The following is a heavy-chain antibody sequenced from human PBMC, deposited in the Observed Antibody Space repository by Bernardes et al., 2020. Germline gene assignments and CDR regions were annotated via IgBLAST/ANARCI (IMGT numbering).Heavy chain of an antibody. J-gene: IGHJ4*02. V-gene: IGHV1-2*06. Sequence: ASVKVSCKASGYTFTAYYMHWVRQAPGQGLEWMGRINPNSGGTNYAQKFQGRVTMTRDTSISTAYMELSRLRSDDTAVYYCARDRSTVTTFGYWGQGTLVTVSS. D-gene: IGHD4-17*01. CDR3: ARDRSTVTTFGY. CDR1: GYTFTAYY. CDR2: INPNSGGT.